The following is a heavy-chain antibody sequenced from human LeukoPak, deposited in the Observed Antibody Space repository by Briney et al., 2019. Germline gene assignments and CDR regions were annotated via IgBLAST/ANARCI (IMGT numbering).Heavy chain of an antibody. CDR1: TASLNNIGYY. J-gene: IGHJ4*02. Sequence: SETLSLTCTVSTASLNNIGYYWGWIRQPPGEGLEWLGIVNYSGYTYYNPSLRSRVSINVDTAKSQFSLKLSSVTAADTAVYYCVRQKGHSSSWWYFDYLAQGTLVTVSS. V-gene: IGHV4-39*01. CDR3: VRQKGHSSSWWYFDY. D-gene: IGHD6-19*01. CDR2: VNYSGYT.